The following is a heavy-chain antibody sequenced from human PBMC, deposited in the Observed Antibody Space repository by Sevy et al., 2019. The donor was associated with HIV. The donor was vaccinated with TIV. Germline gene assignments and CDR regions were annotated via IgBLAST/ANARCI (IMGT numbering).Heavy chain of an antibody. D-gene: IGHD3-3*01. CDR1: GFTFSSYN. CDR2: VFSSSSDI. CDR3: ARDKTILEGRYGTDV. V-gene: IGHV3-21*01. J-gene: IGHJ6*02. Sequence: GGSLRLSCTASGFTFSSYNMNWVRQAPGKGLEWVSFVFSSSSDIYYADSVKGRFTISRDNAKNSLYLQMNSLRAEDTAVYYCARDKTILEGRYGTDVWGQGTTVTVSS.